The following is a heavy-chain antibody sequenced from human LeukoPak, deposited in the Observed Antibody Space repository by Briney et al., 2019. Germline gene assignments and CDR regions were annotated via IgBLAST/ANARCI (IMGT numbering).Heavy chain of an antibody. CDR2: IYYSGST. D-gene: IGHD1-26*01. V-gene: IGHV4-59*01. CDR3: ARWYSGSYSYPSFDY. CDR1: GGSISSYY. Sequence: SETLSLTCTVSGGSISSYYWSWIRQPPGKGLEWIGYIYYSGSTNYNPSLKSRVTISVDTSKNQFSLKLSSVTAADTAVYYCARWYSGSYSYPSFDYWGQGTLVTVSS. J-gene: IGHJ4*02.